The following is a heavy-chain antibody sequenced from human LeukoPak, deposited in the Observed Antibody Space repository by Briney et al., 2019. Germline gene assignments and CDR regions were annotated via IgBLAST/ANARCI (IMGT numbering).Heavy chain of an antibody. CDR3: ARNYWGSNYFDS. D-gene: IGHD7-27*01. J-gene: IGHJ4*02. CDR1: GDSISKYY. CDR2: VYYNRNT. Sequence: ETLSPTCTLSGDSISKYYWSWIRQPPRKGLEWIGYVYYNRNTDYKPSLKSRVTISIDTSKNQFSLKLNSVNAADSAIYYCARNYWGSNYFDSWGQGTLVTVSS. V-gene: IGHV4-59*01.